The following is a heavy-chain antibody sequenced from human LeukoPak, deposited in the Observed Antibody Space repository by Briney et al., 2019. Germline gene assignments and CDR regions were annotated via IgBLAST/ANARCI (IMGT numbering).Heavy chain of an antibody. CDR3: ARDKYCSSTSCPYYYYYYMDV. CDR2: IIPIFGTA. Sequence: SVTVSCKASGGTFTSYAISWVRHAPGQRPEWMGGIIPIFGTANYAQKFQGRVTITADESTSTAYMELSSLRSEDTAVYYCARDKYCSSTSCPYYYYYYMDVWGKGSTVTVSS. CDR1: GGTFTSYA. V-gene: IGHV1-69*13. D-gene: IGHD2-2*01. J-gene: IGHJ6*03.